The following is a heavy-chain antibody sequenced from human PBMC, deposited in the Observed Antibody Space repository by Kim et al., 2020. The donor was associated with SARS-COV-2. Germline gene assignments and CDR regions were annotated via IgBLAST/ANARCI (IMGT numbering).Heavy chain of an antibody. CDR2: IYSGGST. CDR1: GFTVSSNY. Sequence: GGSLRLSCAASGFTVSSNYMSWVRQAPGKGLEWVSLIYSGGSTYYADSVKGIFTISRDNSKNALYLQMNSLRAEDTAVYYCARDLGCWGGNCYTGYWGQGTLVTVSS. CDR3: ARDLGCWGGNCYTGY. V-gene: IGHV3-66*01. D-gene: IGHD2-21*01. J-gene: IGHJ4*02.